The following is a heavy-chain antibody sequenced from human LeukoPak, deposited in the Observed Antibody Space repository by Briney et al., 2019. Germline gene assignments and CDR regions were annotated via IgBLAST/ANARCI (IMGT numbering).Heavy chain of an antibody. CDR1: RFTFSNYE. J-gene: IGHJ4*02. V-gene: IGHV3-48*03. CDR3: ARGDGGSPRPY. D-gene: IGHD2-15*01. CDR2: ISSSGSTI. Sequence: GGSLRLSCAASRFTFSNYEMNWVRQAPGKGLEWVSYISSSGSTIYYADSVKGRFTISRDNARNSLYLQMNSLRTEDTAVYYCARGDGGSPRPYWGQGTLVTVSS.